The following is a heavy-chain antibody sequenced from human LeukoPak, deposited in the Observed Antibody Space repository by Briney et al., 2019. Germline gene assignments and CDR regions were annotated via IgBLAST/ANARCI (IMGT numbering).Heavy chain of an antibody. V-gene: IGHV1-69*01. D-gene: IGHD5-18*01. CDR1: GGTVSSYA. CDR3: ARDQASIQLWLHRFDP. J-gene: IGHJ5*02. CDR2: IVPIFGTA. Sequence: SVKVSCKASGGTVSSYAISWVRQAPGQGLEWMGGIVPIFGTANYAQKFQGRVTITADESTSTAYMELSSLGSEDTAVYYCARDQASIQLWLHRFDPWGQGTLVTVSS.